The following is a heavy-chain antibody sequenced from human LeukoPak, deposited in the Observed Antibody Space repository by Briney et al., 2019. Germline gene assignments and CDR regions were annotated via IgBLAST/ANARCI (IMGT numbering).Heavy chain of an antibody. CDR2: IYSGGST. D-gene: IGHD2-2*01. V-gene: IGHV3-66*01. J-gene: IGHJ6*03. Sequence: GGSLRLSCAASGFTVSSNYMSWVRQAPGKGLEWVSVIYSGGSTYYADSVKGRFTISRDNSKNTLYLQMNSLRAEDTAVYYCARVFHCSSFNRCYYYYMNVWGKGTTVTISS. CDR3: ARVFHCSSFNRCYYYYMNV. CDR1: GFTVSSNY.